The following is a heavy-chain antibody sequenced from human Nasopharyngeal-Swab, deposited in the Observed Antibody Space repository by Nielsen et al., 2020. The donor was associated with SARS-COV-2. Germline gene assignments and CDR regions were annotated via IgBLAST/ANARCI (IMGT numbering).Heavy chain of an antibody. J-gene: IGHJ3*02. CDR2: IYPGDSDT. V-gene: IGHV5-51*01. CDR3: ARTAIEGGYYRGDAFDI. Sequence: KVSCKGSGYRFISYWNGWVRQMPGKGLEGMGIIYPGDSDTRYSPSFQGQVTISADKSINTAYLQWSSLKASDTAMYYCARTAIEGGYYRGDAFDIWGQGTMVTVSS. D-gene: IGHD3-22*01. CDR1: GYRFISYW.